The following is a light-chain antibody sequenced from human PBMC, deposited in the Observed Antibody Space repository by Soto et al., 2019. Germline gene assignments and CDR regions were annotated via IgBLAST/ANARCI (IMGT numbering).Light chain of an antibody. J-gene: IGKJ2*01. CDR1: QSVSNN. CDR3: QQYNNWRSYT. CDR2: GAS. Sequence: EIVMTQSPATLSVSPGERAPLSCRASQSVSNNYLAWYQQKPGQAPRLLIYGASTRATGIPDRFSGSGSGTDFTLTISSLQSEDFAVYFCQQYNNWRSYTFGQGTKVDIK. V-gene: IGKV3-15*01.